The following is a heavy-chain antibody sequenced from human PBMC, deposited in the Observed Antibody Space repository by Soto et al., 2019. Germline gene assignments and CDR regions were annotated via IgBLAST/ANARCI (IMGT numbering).Heavy chain of an antibody. CDR3: ARSQRGYSYGYFFDY. CDR2: INPNSGGT. J-gene: IGHJ4*02. V-gene: IGHV1-2*04. D-gene: IGHD5-18*01. CDR1: GYTFTGYY. Sequence: ASVKVSCQASGYTFTGYYMHWVRQAPGQGLEWMGWINPNSGGTNYAQKFQGWVTMTRDTSISTAYMELSRLRSDDTAVYYCARSQRGYSYGYFFDYWGQGTLVTVSS.